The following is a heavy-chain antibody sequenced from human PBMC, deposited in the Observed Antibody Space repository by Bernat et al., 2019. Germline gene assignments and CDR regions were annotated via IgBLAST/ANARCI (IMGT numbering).Heavy chain of an antibody. CDR1: GGSISGYY. V-gene: IGHV4-59*01. D-gene: IGHD3-22*01. CDR2: IYYSGST. CDR3: ARDLSGWSHAFDI. J-gene: IGHJ3*02. Sequence: QVQLQESGPGLVKPSETLSLTCSVSGGSISGYYWSWIRQPPGKELEWIGYIYYSGSTNYNPSLMSRITFSVDTSKNQFSLNLKSVTAADTAVYFCARDLSGWSHAFDIWGQGTVVTVSS.